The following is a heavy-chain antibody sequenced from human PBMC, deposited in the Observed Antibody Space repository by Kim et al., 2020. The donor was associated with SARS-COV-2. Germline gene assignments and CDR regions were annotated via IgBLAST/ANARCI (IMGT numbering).Heavy chain of an antibody. D-gene: IGHD3-3*01. V-gene: IGHV3-21*01. CDR2: ISSSSSYI. CDR1: GFTFSSYS. J-gene: IGHJ4*02. Sequence: GGSLRLSCAASGFTFSSYSMNWVRQAPGKGLEWVSSISSSSSYIYYADSVKGRFTISRDNAKNSLYLQMNSLRAEDTAVYYCARARDFWSGQYYFDYWGQGTLVTVSS. CDR3: ARARDFWSGQYYFDY.